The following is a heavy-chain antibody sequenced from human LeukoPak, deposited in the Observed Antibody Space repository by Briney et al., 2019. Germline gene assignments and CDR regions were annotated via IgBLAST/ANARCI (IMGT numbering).Heavy chain of an antibody. CDR1: GFIFSDYY. CDR2: ISSSSSYT. CDR3: ARERRYYDSSGYPYEY. D-gene: IGHD3-22*01. V-gene: IGHV3-11*05. Sequence: GGSLGLSCAASGFIFSDYYMSWIRQAPGKGLEWVSYISSSSSYTNYADSVKGRFTISRDNAKNSLYLQMNSLRAEDTAVYYCARERRYYDSSGYPYEYWGQETLVTVSS. J-gene: IGHJ4*02.